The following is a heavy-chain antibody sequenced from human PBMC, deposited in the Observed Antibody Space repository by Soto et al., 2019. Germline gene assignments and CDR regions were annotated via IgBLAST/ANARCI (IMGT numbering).Heavy chain of an antibody. V-gene: IGHV4-39*01. Sequence: QLQLQESGPGLVKPSETLSLTCTVSGGSISSSSYYWGWIRQPPGKGLEWIGSIYYSGSTYYNPSLTIRVSISVTSSKIPSSLSLSSATAADAAVYYFTSSWNYASSYFPRNWFDPWGQGTLVTVSS. D-gene: IGHD1-7*01. CDR1: GGSISSSSYY. CDR2: IYYSGST. J-gene: IGHJ5*01. CDR3: TSSWNYASSYFPRNWFDP.